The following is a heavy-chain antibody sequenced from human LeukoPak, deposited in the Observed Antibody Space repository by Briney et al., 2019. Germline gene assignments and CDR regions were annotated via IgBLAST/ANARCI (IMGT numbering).Heavy chain of an antibody. CDR2: IYYSGST. CDR1: GDSISSKY. D-gene: IGHD3-10*01. CDR3: ARVRKSDYYGLGSEGMDV. Sequence: SETLSLTCTVSGDSISSKYWSWIRQPPGKGLEWMGYIYYSGSTNYSPSLKSRVTISVDTSKNQFSLKMSSVTAADTAVYYCARVRKSDYYGLGSEGMDVWGQGTTVTVSS. V-gene: IGHV4-59*01. J-gene: IGHJ6*02.